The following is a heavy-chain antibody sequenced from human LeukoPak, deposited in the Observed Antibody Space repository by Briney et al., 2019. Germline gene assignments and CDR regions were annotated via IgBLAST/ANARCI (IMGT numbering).Heavy chain of an antibody. D-gene: IGHD3-10*01. J-gene: IGHJ5*02. V-gene: IGHV3-74*01. CDR3: ARESSILWFGEFVNWFDP. CDR1: GFTFSSFW. Sequence: GGSLSPSCAASGFTFSSFWMHWVRQAPRTGLVWVSRITRAGSSRSYADSVKGRFTISRDNAKNTLYLQMNSLRAEDTAVYYCARESSILWFGEFVNWFDPWGQGTLVTVSS. CDR2: ITRAGSSR.